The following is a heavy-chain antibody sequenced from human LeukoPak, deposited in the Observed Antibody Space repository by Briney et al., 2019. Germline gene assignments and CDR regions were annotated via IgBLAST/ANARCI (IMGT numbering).Heavy chain of an antibody. CDR3: ATLRDIVVVATTPTDV. J-gene: IGHJ6*04. Sequence: GGSLRLSCAASGFTFSSYAMSWVRQAPGKGLEWVSVISGSGGSTYYADSVKGRFTISRDNFKNTLYLQMNGLRVEDTAVYYCATLRDIVVVATTPTDVWGKGTTVIVSS. V-gene: IGHV3-23*01. CDR2: ISGSGGST. D-gene: IGHD2-2*01. CDR1: GFTFSSYA.